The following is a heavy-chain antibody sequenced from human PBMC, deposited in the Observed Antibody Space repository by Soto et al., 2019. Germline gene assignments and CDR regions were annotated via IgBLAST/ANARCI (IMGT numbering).Heavy chain of an antibody. D-gene: IGHD3-10*01. Sequence: EVQLVESGGGLVQPGRSLRLSCAASGFTFDDYAMHWVRQAPGKGLEWVSGISWNSGSIGYADSVKGRFTISRDNAKNSLYLQMNSLRAVDTSLYYCAKGRGHYYYYGMDVWGQGTTVTVSS. CDR2: ISWNSGSI. CDR3: AKGRGHYYYYGMDV. J-gene: IGHJ6*02. V-gene: IGHV3-9*01. CDR1: GFTFDDYA.